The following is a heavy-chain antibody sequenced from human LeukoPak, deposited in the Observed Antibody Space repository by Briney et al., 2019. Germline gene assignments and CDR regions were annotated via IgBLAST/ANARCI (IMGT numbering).Heavy chain of an antibody. D-gene: IGHD3-22*01. CDR3: AKLGRYDSSGYYYGMDV. V-gene: IGHV3-23*01. CDR1: GFTFSIYA. Sequence: GGSLRLSCAASGFTFSIYAMSWVRQAPGKGLEWVSAISGSGGSTYYADSVKGRFTISRDDSKNTLYLQMNSLRAEDTAVYYCAKLGRYDSSGYYYGMDVWGQGTTVTVSS. CDR2: ISGSGGST. J-gene: IGHJ6*02.